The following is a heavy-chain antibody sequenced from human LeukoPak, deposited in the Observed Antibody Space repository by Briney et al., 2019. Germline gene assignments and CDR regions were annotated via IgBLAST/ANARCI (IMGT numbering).Heavy chain of an antibody. V-gene: IGHV3-21*01. Sequence: GGSLRLSCAASGFSFSNSSMNWLRQAPGKGLEWVSSISTGSGYIFQADSVKGRFTISRDNAKNSLYLQMNSLRAEDKAMYYCARVFWITTLRGVKAFDLWGQGTAVTVSS. CDR2: ISTGSGYI. CDR3: ARVFWITTLRGVKAFDL. CDR1: GFSFSNSS. D-gene: IGHD3-10*01. J-gene: IGHJ3*01.